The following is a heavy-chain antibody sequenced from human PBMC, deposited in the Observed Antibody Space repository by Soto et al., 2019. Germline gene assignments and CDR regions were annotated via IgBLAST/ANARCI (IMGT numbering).Heavy chain of an antibody. CDR3: VSGKRGPWYFDL. D-gene: IGHD1-26*01. CDR1: GGSINTAGDY. J-gene: IGHJ2*01. V-gene: IGHV4-31*03. CDR2: IHSSGSI. Sequence: QVQLMESGPGLVRPSQTLSLTCTVSGGSINTAGDYWNWMRQRPGEGREWSGSIHSSGSIYYTPSLKRRVPVSACTSKTQFSLRLDSVTAADTAVYYCVSGKRGPWYFDLWGRGTLVAVSS.